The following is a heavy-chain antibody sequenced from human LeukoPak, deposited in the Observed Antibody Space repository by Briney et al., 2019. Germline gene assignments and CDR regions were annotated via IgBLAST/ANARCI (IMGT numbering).Heavy chain of an antibody. D-gene: IGHD3-9*01. V-gene: IGHV4-34*01. CDR2: INHSGST. CDR1: GGSFSGYY. J-gene: IGHJ6*03. Sequence: SETLSLTCAVYGGSFSGYYWSWIRQPPGKGLEWIGEINHSGSTNYNPSLKSRVTISVDTSKNQFSLKLSSVTAADTAVYYCARQRGRNYDILTGSYYYYYYMDVWGKGTTVTISS. CDR3: ARQRGRNYDILTGSYYYYYYMDV.